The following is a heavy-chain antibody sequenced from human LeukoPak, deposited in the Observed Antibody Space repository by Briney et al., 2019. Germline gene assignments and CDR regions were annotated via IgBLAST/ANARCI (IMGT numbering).Heavy chain of an antibody. CDR3: ASWFEYYFDY. V-gene: IGHV4-30-2*01. CDR1: GGSISSGGYS. Sequence: SETLSLTCAVSGGSISSGGYSWSWIRQPPGKGLEWIGYIYHSGSTYYNPSLKSRVTISVDRSKNQFSLKLSSVTAADTAMHYCASWFEYYFDYWGQGTLVTVSS. CDR2: IYHSGST. D-gene: IGHD3-10*01. J-gene: IGHJ4*02.